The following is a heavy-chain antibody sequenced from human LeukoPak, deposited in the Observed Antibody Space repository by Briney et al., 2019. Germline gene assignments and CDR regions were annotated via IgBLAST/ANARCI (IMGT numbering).Heavy chain of an antibody. J-gene: IGHJ4*02. CDR2: ISYDGSNK. CDR3: ARYYFSSGSYRRSFDY. V-gene: IGHV3-30-3*01. D-gene: IGHD3-10*01. CDR1: GFTFSSYA. Sequence: SGGSLRLSCAASGFTFSSYAMHWVRQAPGKGLEWVAVISYDGSNKYYADSVKGRFTISRDNSKNTLYLQMNSLRAEDTAVYYCARYYFSSGSYRRSFDYWGQGTLVTVSS.